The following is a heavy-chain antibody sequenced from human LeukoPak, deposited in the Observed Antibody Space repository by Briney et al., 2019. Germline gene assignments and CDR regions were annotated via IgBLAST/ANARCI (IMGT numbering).Heavy chain of an antibody. Sequence: PGGSLRLSCAASGFTFSDYGIHWVRQAPGKGLEWVAVIWYDGNNKYYADSVKGRFTISRDNSKNMMYLQTNSLRAEDTAVYYCAREGGCSSAKCPFDYWGQGTLVTVPS. J-gene: IGHJ4*02. CDR2: IWYDGNNK. CDR1: GFTFSDYG. V-gene: IGHV3-33*01. CDR3: AREGGCSSAKCPFDY. D-gene: IGHD2-2*01.